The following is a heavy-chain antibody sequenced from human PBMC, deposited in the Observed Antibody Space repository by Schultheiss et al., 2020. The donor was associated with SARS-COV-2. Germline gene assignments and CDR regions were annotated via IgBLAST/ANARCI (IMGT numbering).Heavy chain of an antibody. CDR2: IGRTPSNL. CDR3: ARDNTYYGPMDV. CDR1: GFTFNNYS. Sequence: GESLKISCAASGFTFNNYSMNWVRQAPGKGLEWVSSIGRTPSNLYYADSVQGRFTISRDNAKNSLYLQMNSLRAEDTAVYYCARDNTYYGPMDVWGQGTTVTVSS. D-gene: IGHD3-10*01. V-gene: IGHV3-21*04. J-gene: IGHJ6*02.